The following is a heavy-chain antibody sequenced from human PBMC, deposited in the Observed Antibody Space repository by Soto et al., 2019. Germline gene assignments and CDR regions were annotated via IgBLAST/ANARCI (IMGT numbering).Heavy chain of an antibody. V-gene: IGHV1-69*13. J-gene: IGHJ5*02. D-gene: IGHD5-18*01. CDR1: GYTFTSYG. Sequence: GASVKVSCKASGYTFTSYGISWVRQAPGQGLEWMGGIIPIFGTANYAQKFQGRVTITADESTSTAYMELSSLRSEDTAVYYCASVSGYSYGNRPANWFDPWGQGTLVTVSS. CDR3: ASVSGYSYGNRPANWFDP. CDR2: IIPIFGTA.